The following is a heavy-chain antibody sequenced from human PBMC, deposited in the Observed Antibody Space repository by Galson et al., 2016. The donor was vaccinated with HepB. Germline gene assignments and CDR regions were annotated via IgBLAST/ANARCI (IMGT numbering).Heavy chain of an antibody. J-gene: IGHJ6*02. CDR3: ARDSFEFYYGSGSYYIRALYGYKYYDMDV. V-gene: IGHV3-33*01. D-gene: IGHD3-10*01. CDR2: IWFDGGRK. Sequence: SLRLSCAASGFTFNIHGMHWVRQAPGKGLEWVAVIWFDGGRKNYADSVKGRFTITRDNSKNTLYLQMNNLRAEDTAVYFCARDSFEFYYGSGSYYIRALYGYKYYDMDVWGQGTTVTVSS. CDR1: GFTFNIHG.